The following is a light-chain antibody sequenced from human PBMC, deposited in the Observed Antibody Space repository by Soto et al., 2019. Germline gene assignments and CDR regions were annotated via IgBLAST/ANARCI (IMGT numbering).Light chain of an antibody. J-gene: IGLJ2*01. Sequence: QSALTQPASVSGSPGQSITISCTGTSSDVGGYADFSWYQQYPGKAPKLIISEVSNRPSGISHRFSGSRSGNTASLTISGLQAEDEADYYCSSYTSHTTPAFGGGTKLTVL. CDR1: SSDVGGYAD. V-gene: IGLV2-14*01. CDR3: SSYTSHTTPA. CDR2: EVS.